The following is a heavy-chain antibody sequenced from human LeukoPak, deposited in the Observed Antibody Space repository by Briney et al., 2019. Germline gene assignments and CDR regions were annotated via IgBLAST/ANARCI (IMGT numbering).Heavy chain of an antibody. Sequence: SETLSLTCAVYGGSFSGYYWSWIRQHPGKGLEWIGYIYYSGSTYYNPSLKSRVTISVDTSKNQFSLKLSSVTAADTAVYYCARVSATLPGEYFDYWGQGTLVTVSS. V-gene: IGHV4-31*11. D-gene: IGHD1-26*01. CDR3: ARVSATLPGEYFDY. CDR1: GGSFSGYY. CDR2: IYYSGST. J-gene: IGHJ4*02.